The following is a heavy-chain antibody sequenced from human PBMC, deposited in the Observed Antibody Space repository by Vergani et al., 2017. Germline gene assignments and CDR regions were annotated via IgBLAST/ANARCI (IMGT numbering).Heavy chain of an antibody. V-gene: IGHV1-2*02. Sequence: QVQLVQSGAEVKKPGASVKVSCKASGYTFTGYYMHWVRQAPGQGLEWMGWINPNSGGTNYAQKFQGRVTMTRDTSISTAYMELSRLRSDDTAVYYCARIRTGDFYYYGMDVWGQGTTVTVSS. CDR1: GYTFTGYY. J-gene: IGHJ6*02. D-gene: IGHD7-27*01. CDR2: INPNSGGT. CDR3: ARIRTGDFYYYGMDV.